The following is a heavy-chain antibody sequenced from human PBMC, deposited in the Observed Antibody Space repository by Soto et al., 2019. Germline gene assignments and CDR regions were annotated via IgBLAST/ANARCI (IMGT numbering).Heavy chain of an antibody. J-gene: IGHJ4*02. V-gene: IGHV3-33*01. Sequence: LRLSCAASGFTFSRYGIHWVRQAPGKGLEWVANIWYDGSYKYYADSVKGRFTISRDNSKNTLYLQMNSLSAEDTAVYYCARDQSYRRDWYYFDYWGQGTPVTVSS. CDR2: IWYDGSYK. CDR3: ARDQSYRRDWYYFDY. D-gene: IGHD3-9*01. CDR1: GFTFSRYG.